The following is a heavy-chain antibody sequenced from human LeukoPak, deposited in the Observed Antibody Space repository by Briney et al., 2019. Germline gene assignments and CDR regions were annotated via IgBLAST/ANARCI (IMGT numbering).Heavy chain of an antibody. CDR2: IYSGGST. CDR3: ARSRYSSSRITNWFDP. J-gene: IGHJ5*02. V-gene: IGHV3-53*01. D-gene: IGHD6-13*01. CDR1: GFTVSSNY. Sequence: GGSLRLSCAASGFTVSSNYMSWVRQAPGKGLEWVSVIYSGGSTYYADSVKGRFTISRDNSKNTLYLQMNSLRAEDTAVYYCARSRYSSSRITNWFDPWGQGTLVTVSS.